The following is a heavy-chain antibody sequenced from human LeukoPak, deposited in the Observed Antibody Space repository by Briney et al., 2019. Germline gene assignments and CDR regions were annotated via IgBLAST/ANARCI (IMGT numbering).Heavy chain of an antibody. D-gene: IGHD3-16*02. J-gene: IGHJ3*02. Sequence: SETLSLTCIVSGDSISDDYWSWIRHPPGKGLEWIGYIYYSGRTTYNPSLKSRVTISTDASKSQSSLTLTSVTAADTAVYYCAREGAVGVITLDDAFDIWGQGTMVTVSS. CDR2: IYYSGRT. CDR3: AREGAVGVITLDDAFDI. CDR1: GDSISDDY. V-gene: IGHV4-59*01.